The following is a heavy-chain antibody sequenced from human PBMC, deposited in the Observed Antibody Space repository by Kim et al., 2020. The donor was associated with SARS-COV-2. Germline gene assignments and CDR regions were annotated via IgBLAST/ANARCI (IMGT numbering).Heavy chain of an antibody. CDR3: AMSNSSGYPTGYYYYYGMDV. Sequence: GGSLRLSCAASGFTFSSYAMSWVRQAPGKGLEWVSVIYSGGSSTYYADSVKGRFTISRDNSKNTLYLQMNSLRAEDTAVYYCAMSNSSGYPTGYYYYYGMDVWGQGTTVTVSS. CDR1: GFTFSSYA. V-gene: IGHV3-23*03. CDR2: IYSGGSST. D-gene: IGHD3-22*01. J-gene: IGHJ6*02.